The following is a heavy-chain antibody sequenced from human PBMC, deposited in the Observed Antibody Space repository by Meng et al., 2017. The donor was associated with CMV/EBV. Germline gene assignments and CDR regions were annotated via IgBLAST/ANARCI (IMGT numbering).Heavy chain of an antibody. CDR3: ARDNRRGGVDY. D-gene: IGHD3-3*01. CDR2: IYYSGST. V-gene: IGHV4-30-4*08. Sequence: QVPLQEAGPGLVKPSQTRSLTCTVSGGSISSGDYYWSWIRQPPGKGLEWIGYIYYSGSTYYNPSLKSRVTISVDTSKNQFSLKLSSVTAADTAVYYCARDNRRGGVDYWGQGTLVTVSS. J-gene: IGHJ4*02. CDR1: GGSISSGDYY.